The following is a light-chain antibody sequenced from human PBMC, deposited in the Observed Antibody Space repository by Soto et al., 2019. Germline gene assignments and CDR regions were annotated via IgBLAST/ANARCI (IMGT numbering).Light chain of an antibody. J-gene: IGKJ1*01. Sequence: EIVLTQSPGTLSLSPGERATLSCRASQNFGSRYLAWYQQKPGQPPRLLIYDAYTRASGIPGRFSGSGSGTEFTLTISSLQSEDFAVYYCQQYDDWPSFGQGTKVDIK. CDR3: QQYDDWPS. CDR1: QNFGSRY. V-gene: IGKV3-15*01. CDR2: DAY.